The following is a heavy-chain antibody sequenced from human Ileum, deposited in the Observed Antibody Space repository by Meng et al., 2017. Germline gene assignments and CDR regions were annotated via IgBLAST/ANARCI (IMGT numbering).Heavy chain of an antibody. Sequence: QLQLQESGPGLGKPSETMSLICTVSGDSISTYTYDWGWIRQPPGKGLEWIGSIYSSGSTYYNPSLQSRVTISVDTSKNQFSLKLDSVTAADSAVYYCAREPPAAAGTGADYWGQGTLVTVSS. CDR1: GDSISTYTYD. CDR3: AREPPAAAGTGADY. D-gene: IGHD6-13*01. CDR2: IYSSGST. J-gene: IGHJ4*02. V-gene: IGHV4-39*02.